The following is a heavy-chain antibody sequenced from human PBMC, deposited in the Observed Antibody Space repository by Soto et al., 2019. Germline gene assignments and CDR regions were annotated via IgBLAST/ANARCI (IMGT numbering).Heavy chain of an antibody. CDR2: INHSGST. CDR1: GGSFSGYY. J-gene: IGHJ6*03. D-gene: IGHD3-3*01. CDR3: ASVRDFWSGYYSAYYYFMDV. V-gene: IGHV4-34*01. Sequence: SETLSLTGAVYGGSFSGYYWSWIRQPPGKGLEWIGEINHSGSTNYNPSLKSRVTIAVDTSKNQCSLKLSSVTAADTAVYYCASVRDFWSGYYSAYYYFMDVWGKGTTVTVSS.